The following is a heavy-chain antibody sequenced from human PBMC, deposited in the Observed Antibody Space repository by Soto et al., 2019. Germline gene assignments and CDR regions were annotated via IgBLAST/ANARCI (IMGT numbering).Heavy chain of an antibody. J-gene: IGHJ4*02. CDR1: GYTFTGYY. CDR2: INPNSGGT. V-gene: IGHV1-2*04. Sequence: ASVKVSCKASGYTFTGYYMHWVRQAPGQGLEWMGWINPNSGGTNYAQKFQGWVTMTRDTSTSTAYMELSRLRSDDTAVYYCARDFSDDSSGYPDYWGQGTLVTVSS. D-gene: IGHD3-22*01. CDR3: ARDFSDDSSGYPDY.